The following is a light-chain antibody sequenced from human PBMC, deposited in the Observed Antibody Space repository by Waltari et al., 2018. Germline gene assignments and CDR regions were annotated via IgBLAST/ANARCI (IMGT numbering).Light chain of an antibody. J-gene: IGKJ4*01. CDR1: QTVRTTY. Sequence: EIVLTQSPGTLSLSPGERATLSCRSSQTVRTTYLAWYQQKPDQAPTRVIHGASSRATGIPDRFSGSGSGTDFSLTISSLEPEDFAVYYCQQYDISPLTFGGGTKVEIK. V-gene: IGKV3-20*01. CDR3: QQYDISPLT. CDR2: GAS.